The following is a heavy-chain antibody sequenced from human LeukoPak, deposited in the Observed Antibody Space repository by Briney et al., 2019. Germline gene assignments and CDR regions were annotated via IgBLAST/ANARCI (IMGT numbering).Heavy chain of an antibody. CDR2: ISAYNGNT. V-gene: IGHV1-18*01. J-gene: IGHJ4*02. CDR3: AREDSSSSGYYFDY. CDR1: GYTFTSYV. D-gene: IGHD6-6*01. Sequence: ASVKVSCKASGYTFTSYVISWVRQAPGQGLEWMGWISAYNGNTNYAQKLQGRVTMTTDTSTSTAYMELRSLRSDDTAVYYCAREDSSSSGYYFDYWGQGTLVTVSS.